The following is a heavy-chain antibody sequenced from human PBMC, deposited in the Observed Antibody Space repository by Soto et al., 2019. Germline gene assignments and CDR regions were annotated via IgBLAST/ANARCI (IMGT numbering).Heavy chain of an antibody. V-gene: IGHV1-69*06. D-gene: IGHD2-15*01. CDR3: ARLDGYCSGGSCPTEFDY. CDR2: IIPIFGTA. J-gene: IGHJ4*02. CDR1: GGTFSSYA. Sequence: SVKVSCKASGGTFSSYAISWVRQAPGQGLEWMGGIIPIFGTANYAQKFQGRVTITADKSTSTAYMELGSLRSEDTAVYYCARLDGYCSGGSCPTEFDYWGQGTQVTVSS.